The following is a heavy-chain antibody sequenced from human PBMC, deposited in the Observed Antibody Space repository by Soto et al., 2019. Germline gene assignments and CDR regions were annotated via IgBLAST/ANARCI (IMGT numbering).Heavy chain of an antibody. CDR2: ISSSGVST. Sequence: GGSLRLSCETSGFTFASYAMTWARQAPGKGLEWVSTISSSGVSTYYADSVKGRSTISRDSSKNTLYLQMNSLRAEDTAIYYCVKDWIGNKCSGDGCLANWGQGTLVTVSS. D-gene: IGHD2-15*01. J-gene: IGHJ4*02. V-gene: IGHV3-23*01. CDR3: VKDWIGNKCSGDGCLAN. CDR1: GFTFASYA.